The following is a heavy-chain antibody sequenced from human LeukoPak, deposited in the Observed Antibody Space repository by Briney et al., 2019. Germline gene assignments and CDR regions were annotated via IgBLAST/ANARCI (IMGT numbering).Heavy chain of an antibody. CDR1: GFTFTTYS. CDR3: AKNPNRSGWYQDY. V-gene: IGHV3-23*01. CDR2: ISASGGS. Sequence: PGGSLRLSCVASGFTFTTYSMTWVRQTPEKGLEWVAAISASGGSYYADSVKGRFTISRDNSKNTLYLQLNNLGADDTAVYYCAKNPNRSGWYQDYWGQGALVIVSS. D-gene: IGHD6-19*01. J-gene: IGHJ4*02.